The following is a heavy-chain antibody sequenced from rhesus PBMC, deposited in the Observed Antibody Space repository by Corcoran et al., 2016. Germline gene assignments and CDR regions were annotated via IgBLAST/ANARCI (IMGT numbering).Heavy chain of an antibody. CDR3: ARDYNFWSGYFNFDY. J-gene: IGHJ4*01. CDR1: GGSICSNY. CDR2: ISGSGGST. V-gene: IGHV4-173*01. Sequence: QLQLQESGPGLVKPSETLSLTCAVSGGSICSNYWSCIRQPPGKGLEWIGRISGSGGSTDYNPSLKSLVTISTETSKNQFSLKLSSVTAADTAVYYCARDYNFWSGYFNFDYWGQGVLVTVSS. D-gene: IGHD3-3*01.